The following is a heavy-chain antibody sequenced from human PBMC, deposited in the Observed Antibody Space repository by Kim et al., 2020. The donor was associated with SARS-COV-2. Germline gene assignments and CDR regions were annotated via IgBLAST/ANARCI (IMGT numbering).Heavy chain of an antibody. J-gene: IGHJ6*02. CDR2: IIPILGIS. CDR1: GGTFSSYA. D-gene: IGHD3-9*01. CDR3: AREGLSYYDILTGSGMDV. Sequence: SVKVSCKASGGTFSSYAISWVRQAPGQGLEWMARIIPILGISNYAQKFQDRVTITADKSTTTAYMELSSLRSEDTAVYYCAREGLSYYDILTGSGMDVWGQGTTVSVSS. V-gene: IGHV1-69*04.